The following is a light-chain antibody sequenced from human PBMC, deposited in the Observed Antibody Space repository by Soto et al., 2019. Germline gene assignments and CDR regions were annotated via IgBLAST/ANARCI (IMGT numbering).Light chain of an antibody. J-gene: IGKJ4*01. CDR2: DAS. V-gene: IGKV3-11*01. Sequence: EIVLTQSPATLSLSPGERATLSCRASQSVSSYLAWYQHKPGQAPRLLIYDASNRATGIPARFNGSGSGTDFTLTISSLEPEDFAVYYCQQRSNWLTFGGGTKVEIK. CDR3: QQRSNWLT. CDR1: QSVSSY.